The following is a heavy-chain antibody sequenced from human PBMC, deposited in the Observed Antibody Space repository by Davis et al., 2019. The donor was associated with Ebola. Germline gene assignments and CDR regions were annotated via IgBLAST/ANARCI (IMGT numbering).Heavy chain of an antibody. CDR1: GFIFSDYS. Sequence: GESLKISCAGSGFIFSDYSMIWVRQAPGKGLERVAFISPDSGYINYEDSVKGRFTISRDNAKKSLYLQMNSLRVEDTAVYYCAKGGSGWPSDYSYGMGVWGKGTTVTVSS. V-gene: IGHV3-21*04. D-gene: IGHD6-19*01. J-gene: IGHJ6*04. CDR3: AKGGSGWPSDYSYGMGV. CDR2: ISPDSGYI.